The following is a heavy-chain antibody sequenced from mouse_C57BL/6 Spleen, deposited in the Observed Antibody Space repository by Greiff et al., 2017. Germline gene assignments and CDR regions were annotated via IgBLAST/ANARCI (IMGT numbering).Heavy chain of an antibody. D-gene: IGHD2-4*01. CDR2: IDPTSGGT. V-gene: IGHV1-72*01. CDR3: AYYEYDGWYVDV. CDR1: GYTFTSSW. J-gene: IGHJ1*03. Sequence: VQLQQPGAELVKPGASVTLSCKASGYTFTSSWLHWVKQRPGRGLEWIGRIDPTSGGTKYNEKFKSKATLTVDKPSSTAYMQLSSLTSEDSAVYYCAYYEYDGWYVDVWGTGTTVTVSS.